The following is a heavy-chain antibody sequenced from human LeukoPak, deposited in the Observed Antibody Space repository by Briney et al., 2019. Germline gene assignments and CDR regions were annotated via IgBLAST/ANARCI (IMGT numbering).Heavy chain of an antibody. V-gene: IGHV4-39*01. D-gene: IGHD3-10*01. Sequence: SETLSFTCTVSGGSISSSSYYWGWIRQPPGKGLEWIGTIHYSGSTNYNQSLKSRVTISVDTSKNQFSLKLNSVTAADTAVFYCARHQYGLGLGYWGQGTLVTVSS. J-gene: IGHJ4*01. CDR1: GGSISSSSYY. CDR2: IHYSGST. CDR3: ARHQYGLGLGY.